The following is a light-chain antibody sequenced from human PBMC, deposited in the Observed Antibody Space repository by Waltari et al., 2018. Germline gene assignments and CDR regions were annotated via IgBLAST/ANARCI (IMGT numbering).Light chain of an antibody. Sequence: EIVLTQSPGTLSLSVGERATVSCRASESVSRALAWYQQKPGQAPRLLIYGASTRATGNPDRFSGSGSGTDFSLTISRLEPDDFAVYYCQHYLRLPVTFGQGTTVEI. CDR2: GAS. CDR3: QHYLRLPVT. V-gene: IGKV3-20*01. J-gene: IGKJ1*01. CDR1: ESVSRA.